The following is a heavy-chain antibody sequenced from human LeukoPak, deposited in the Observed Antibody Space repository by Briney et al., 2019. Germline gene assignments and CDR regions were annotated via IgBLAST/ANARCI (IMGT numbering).Heavy chain of an antibody. J-gene: IGHJ6*03. CDR1: GGSISSGGYY. CDR2: IYYSGST. Sequence: SQTLSLTCTVSGGSISSGGYYWGWIRQPPGKGLEWIGYIYYSGSTYYNPSLKSRVTISVDTSKNQFSLKLSSVTAADTAVYYCANLVRGVNNYYYMDVWGKGTTVTVSS. V-gene: IGHV4-31*03. CDR3: ANLVRGVNNYYYMDV. D-gene: IGHD3-10*01.